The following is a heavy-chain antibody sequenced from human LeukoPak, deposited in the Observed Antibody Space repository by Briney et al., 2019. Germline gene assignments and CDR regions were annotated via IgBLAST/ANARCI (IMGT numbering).Heavy chain of an antibody. J-gene: IGHJ5*02. CDR2: ISYGGGNR. D-gene: IGHD3-10*01. CDR1: GFTLSSYD. Sequence: GRSLRLSCAASGFTLSSYDMHWVRQAPGKGLEWVSVISYGGGNRYHADSVKGRFTISRDNSKNTLYLQMNSLRVEDTAIYSCARDQGSGLYNWFDPWGQGTLVTVSS. V-gene: IGHV3-30*03. CDR3: ARDQGSGLYNWFDP.